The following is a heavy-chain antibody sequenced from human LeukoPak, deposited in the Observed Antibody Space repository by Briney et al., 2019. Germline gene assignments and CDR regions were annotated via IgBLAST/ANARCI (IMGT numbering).Heavy chain of an antibody. Sequence: SETLSLTCTVSGGSISSYYWNWIRQPPGKGLEWVGYIYYSGSASYNPSLKSRVTISVDTSKNQFTLKLNSVTAADTAVYYCASSDGRMEYWGQGTLVTVSS. CDR2: IYYSGSA. J-gene: IGHJ4*02. CDR3: ASSDGRMEY. D-gene: IGHD5-24*01. V-gene: IGHV4-59*08. CDR1: GGSISSYY.